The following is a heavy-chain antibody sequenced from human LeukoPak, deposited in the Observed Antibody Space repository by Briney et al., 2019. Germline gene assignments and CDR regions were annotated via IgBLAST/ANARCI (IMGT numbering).Heavy chain of an antibody. CDR1: GGSISSSSYY. CDR3: AKATYYDYVWGTHHGFDY. V-gene: IGHV4-39*01. Sequence: SETLSLTCTVSGGSISSSSYYWGWLRQPPGKGLEWIESIYYSGSTYYNTLLKSRITISVDTSKNLFSLKMSSVTAADTAVYYCAKATYYDYVWGTHHGFDYWGQGTLVTVSS. CDR2: IYYSGST. J-gene: IGHJ4*02. D-gene: IGHD3-16*01.